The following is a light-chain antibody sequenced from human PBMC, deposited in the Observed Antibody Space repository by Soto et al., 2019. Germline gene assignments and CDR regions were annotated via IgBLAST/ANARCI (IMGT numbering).Light chain of an antibody. CDR1: QSISSW. J-gene: IGKJ1*01. CDR3: QQYNSYPWT. V-gene: IGKV1-5*03. CDR2: KAS. Sequence: EIQMTQSPSTLSASVGDRVTITCRASQSISSWLAWYQQKPGKAPKLLIYKASNLESGVPSRFSDSGSGTEFTLTISSLQPDDFATYYCQQYNSYPWTFGQGTKVEIE.